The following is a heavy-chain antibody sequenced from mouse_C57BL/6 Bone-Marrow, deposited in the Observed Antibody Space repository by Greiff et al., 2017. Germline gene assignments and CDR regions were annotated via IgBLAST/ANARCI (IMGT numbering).Heavy chain of an antibody. CDR1: GYSITSGYY. D-gene: IGHD1-1*01. CDR2: ISYDGSN. J-gene: IGHJ4*01. V-gene: IGHV3-6*01. Sequence: VQLKESGPGLVKPSQSLSLTCSVTGYSITSGYYWNWIRQFPGNKLEWMGYISYDGSNNYNPSLKNRISITRDTSKNQFFLKCKSVTTEDTATYNCARDFHYSASSDTFYAMDYCGHATSETVSS. CDR3: ARDFHYSASSDTFYAMDY.